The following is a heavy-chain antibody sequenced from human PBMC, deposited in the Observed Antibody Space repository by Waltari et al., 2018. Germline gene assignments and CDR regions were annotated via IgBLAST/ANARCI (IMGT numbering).Heavy chain of an antibody. J-gene: IGHJ3*02. CDR2: IRYDGSNK. V-gene: IGHV3-30*02. Sequence: QVQLVESGGGVVQPGGSLRLSCAASGFTFSSYGMHWVRQAPGKGLEWVAFIRYDGSNKDYADSVKGRFTISRDNSKNTLYLQMNSRRAEDTAVYYCAKEDGAYCGGDCYWGLDIWGQGTMVTVSS. CDR3: AKEDGAYCGGDCYWGLDI. CDR1: GFTFSSYG. D-gene: IGHD2-21*01.